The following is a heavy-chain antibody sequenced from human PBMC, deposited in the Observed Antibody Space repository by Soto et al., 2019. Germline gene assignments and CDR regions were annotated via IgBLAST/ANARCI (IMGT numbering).Heavy chain of an antibody. J-gene: IGHJ5*02. V-gene: IGHV3-21*01. CDR3: ARDTKMLAPLIYMDP. Sequence: PGGSLRLSCAASGFTFNIYSMNWVRQAPGKGREWVSSISSRSSKIDYADSVKGRFTISRDNANNSLYLQMNNLSADDTAVYYCARDTKMLAPLIYMDPWGRGTMVTVSS. CDR1: GFTFNIYS. CDR2: ISSRSSKI. D-gene: IGHD3-22*01.